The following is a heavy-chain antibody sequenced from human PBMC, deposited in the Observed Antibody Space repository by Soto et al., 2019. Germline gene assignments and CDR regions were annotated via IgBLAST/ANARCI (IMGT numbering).Heavy chain of an antibody. CDR2: IKQDGSEK. D-gene: IGHD2-21*02. CDR3: ARFVVVTANGGMDV. CDR1: GFTFSSYW. J-gene: IGHJ6*02. V-gene: IGHV3-7*01. Sequence: PGGSLRLSCAASGFTFSSYWMSWVRQAPGKGLEWVANIKQDGSEKYYVDSVKGRFTISRDNAKGSLYLQMNSLRAEDTAVYYCARFVVVTANGGMDVWGQGTTVTVSS.